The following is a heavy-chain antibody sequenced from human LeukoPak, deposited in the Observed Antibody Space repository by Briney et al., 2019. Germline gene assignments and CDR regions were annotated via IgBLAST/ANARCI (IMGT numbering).Heavy chain of an antibody. V-gene: IGHV4-59*01. D-gene: IGHD2/OR15-2a*01. CDR1: GASISVFY. J-gene: IGHJ6*03. CDR3: ARPFTSVNYYYYYMDV. Sequence: SETLSLTCTVSGASISVFYWSWVRQPPGRGLEWIGYIFDSGKTLYSPSLKGRATISVDTSKSQFSLALTSVTAADTAVYYCARPFTSVNYYYYYMDVWGKGPTVTVSS. CDR2: IFDSGKT.